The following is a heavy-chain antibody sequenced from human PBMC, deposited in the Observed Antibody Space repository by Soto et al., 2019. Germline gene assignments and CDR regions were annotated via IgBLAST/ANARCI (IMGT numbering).Heavy chain of an antibody. CDR3: ARRLTGRTTGDWFDP. V-gene: IGHV3-11*01. CDR1: GFIFSDYY. Sequence: AGSLRLSCASSGFIFSDYYMSWIRQAPGKGLEWVSDISSGGGAKNVADSVRGRFTISRDNANNSLYLQMNSPRVEDTAVYYCARRLTGRTTGDWFDPWGQGTLVTVSS. CDR2: ISSGGGAK. J-gene: IGHJ5*02. D-gene: IGHD1-20*01.